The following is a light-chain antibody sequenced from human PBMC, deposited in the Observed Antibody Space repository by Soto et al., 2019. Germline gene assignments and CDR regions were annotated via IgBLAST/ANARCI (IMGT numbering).Light chain of an antibody. J-gene: IGLJ7*01. V-gene: IGLV2-23*02. Sequence: QSALTQPASVSGSPGQSITISCTGTSSDVGSHNLVSWYQQHQGQSPKLMIYEVSKRPVGVSARFSASKSGNTASLTISGLQDEDVADYSCCSYGGSRSVFGGGTQLTVL. CDR2: EVS. CDR1: SSDVGSHNL. CDR3: CSYGGSRSV.